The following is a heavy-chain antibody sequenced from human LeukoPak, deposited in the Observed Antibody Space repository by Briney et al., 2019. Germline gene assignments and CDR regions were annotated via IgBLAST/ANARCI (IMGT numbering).Heavy chain of an antibody. J-gene: IGHJ4*02. D-gene: IGHD3-16*02. V-gene: IGHV1-2*02. CDR1: GYTLTGHS. CDR2: MNPNSGGT. Sequence: ASVKVSCKASGYTLTGHSMHWVRQAPGQGLEWMGWMNPNSGGTKYTRKFQGRVTMTRDTSISTAYMELSRLTPDGTAMYYCARDKLGLGELSLYDEWGQGTQVTVSS. CDR3: ARDKLGLGELSLYDE.